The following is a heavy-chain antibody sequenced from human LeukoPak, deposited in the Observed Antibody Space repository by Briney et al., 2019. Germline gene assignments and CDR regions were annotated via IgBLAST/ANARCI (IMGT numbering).Heavy chain of an antibody. D-gene: IGHD5-18*01. J-gene: IGHJ2*01. CDR2: IIPIFGTA. Sequence: GASVKVSCKASGGTFGSYVISWVRQAPGQGLEWMGGIIPIFGTAHYAQKFQGRLTITADESTSTVYMEMSSLRSENTAMYYCAKEGDTALVTGYFDLLGRGTLVTGSS. CDR1: GGTFGSYV. V-gene: IGHV1-69*01. CDR3: AKEGDTALVTGYFDL.